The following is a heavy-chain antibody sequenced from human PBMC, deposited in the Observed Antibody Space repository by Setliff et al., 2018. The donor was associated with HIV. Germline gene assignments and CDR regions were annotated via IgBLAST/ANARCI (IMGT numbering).Heavy chain of an antibody. CDR1: GFTFSTFY. Sequence: LRLSCSASGFTFSTFYMGWVRQPPGKGLEWVANIKQDGNEEDYLDSVKGRFTISRDNAKNSLYLQMNSLRADDSAVYYCVKSQWLRFDVFDVWGQGTMVTVSS. J-gene: IGHJ3*01. CDR3: VKSQWLRFDVFDV. D-gene: IGHD5-12*01. V-gene: IGHV3-7*05. CDR2: IKQDGNEE.